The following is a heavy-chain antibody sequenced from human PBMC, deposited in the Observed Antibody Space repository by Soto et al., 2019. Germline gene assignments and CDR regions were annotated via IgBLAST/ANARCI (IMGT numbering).Heavy chain of an antibody. CDR2: IYYSGST. J-gene: IGHJ5*02. V-gene: IGHV4-31*03. CDR3: ARLHYDFWSGSLHWFDP. Sequence: SETLSLTCTVSGGSISSGGYYWSWIRQHPGKGLEWIGYIYYSGSTYYNPSLKSRVTISVDTSKNQFSLKLSSVTAADTAVYYCARLHYDFWSGSLHWFDPWGQGTLVTVSS. D-gene: IGHD3-3*01. CDR1: GGSISSGGYY.